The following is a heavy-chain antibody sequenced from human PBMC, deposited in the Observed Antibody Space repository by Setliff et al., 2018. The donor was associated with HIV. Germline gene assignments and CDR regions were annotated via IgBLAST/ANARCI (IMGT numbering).Heavy chain of an antibody. Sequence: PGGSLRLSCAASGFTFSSYWISWVRQAPGKGLEWVANINRDGSETYYLDSVKGRFTISRDNAKNSLYLQMNSLRAEDTAVYYCARDKGPNLLDYWGQGTLVTVSS. D-gene: IGHD2-8*01. J-gene: IGHJ4*02. CDR3: ARDKGPNLLDY. CDR1: GFTFSSYW. V-gene: IGHV3-7*01. CDR2: INRDGSET.